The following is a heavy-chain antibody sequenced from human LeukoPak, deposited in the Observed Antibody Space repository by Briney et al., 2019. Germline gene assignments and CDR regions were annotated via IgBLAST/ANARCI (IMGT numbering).Heavy chain of an antibody. Sequence: PSETLSFTCSVSGYSISSGNYWGWIRLPPWKGLQWIGSICHSGSTYYNPSLRSRVTISVDTSKNQFSLSLRSVTAADTAVYYCAREGYSGHDFINWGQGNLVTVSS. J-gene: IGHJ4*02. V-gene: IGHV4-38-2*02. CDR1: GYSISSGNY. CDR3: AREGYSGHDFIN. CDR2: ICHSGST. D-gene: IGHD5-12*01.